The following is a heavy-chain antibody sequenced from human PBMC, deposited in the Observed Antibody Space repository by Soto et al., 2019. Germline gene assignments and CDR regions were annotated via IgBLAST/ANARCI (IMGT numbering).Heavy chain of an antibody. D-gene: IGHD2-21*01. CDR1: GYSFTDYH. V-gene: IGHV1-2*04. CDR2: INPKSGGT. J-gene: IGHJ6*02. CDR3: ASCHSTDCSKAVCPFFYNHDMDL. Sequence: ASVKVSCKASGYSFTDYHIHWVRQAPGQGLEWLGRINPKSGGTSTAQKFQGWVTMTTDTSISTASMELTRLTSDDTAIYYCASCHSTDCSKAVCPFFYNHDMDLWGQGTTVTVSS.